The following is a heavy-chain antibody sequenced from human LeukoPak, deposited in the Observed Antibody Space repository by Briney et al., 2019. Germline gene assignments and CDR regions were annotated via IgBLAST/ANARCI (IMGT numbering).Heavy chain of an antibody. D-gene: IGHD1-7*01. J-gene: IGHJ6*03. Sequence: PGGSLRLSCVTSGFTFSSYGMHWVRQVPGKGLEWVAVISYDAESNYHVDSVKGRFTISRDNSKNTLYLQMNSLRAEDTAVYYCAKRRGLELLYYYYMDVWGKGTTVTVSS. V-gene: IGHV3-30*18. CDR2: ISYDAESN. CDR1: GFTFSSYG. CDR3: AKRRGLELLYYYYMDV.